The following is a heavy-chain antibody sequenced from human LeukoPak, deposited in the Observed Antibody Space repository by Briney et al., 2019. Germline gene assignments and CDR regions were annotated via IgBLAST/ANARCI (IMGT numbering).Heavy chain of an antibody. V-gene: IGHV3-7*03. CDR2: IKEDGSEK. CDR3: ARDEGRFDP. Sequence: GGSLRLSCAASGFTFSTYWMTWVRQAPGKGLEWVANIKEDGSEKYYVGSVKGRFTISRDNAKNSLYLQMNSLRAEDTAVCYCARDEGRFDPWGQGTLVTVSS. J-gene: IGHJ5*02. CDR1: GFTFSTYW.